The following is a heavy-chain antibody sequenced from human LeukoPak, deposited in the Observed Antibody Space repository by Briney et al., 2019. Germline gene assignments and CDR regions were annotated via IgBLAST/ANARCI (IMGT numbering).Heavy chain of an antibody. CDR2: ISWNSGSI. Sequence: TGGSLRLSCAASGFTFDDYAMHWVRQAPGKGLEWVSGISWNSGSIGYADSVKGRSTISRDNAKNSLYLQMNSLRAEDTALYYCAKETRSSSWSLLYYFDYWGQGTLVTVSS. J-gene: IGHJ4*02. CDR1: GFTFDDYA. D-gene: IGHD6-13*01. V-gene: IGHV3-9*01. CDR3: AKETRSSSWSLLYYFDY.